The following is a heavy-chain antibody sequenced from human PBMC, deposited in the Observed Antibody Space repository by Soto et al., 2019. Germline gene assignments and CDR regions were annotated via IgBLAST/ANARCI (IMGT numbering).Heavy chain of an antibody. CDR2: INPTGGST. CDR1: GYTFTRYY. D-gene: IGHD4-17*01. J-gene: IGHJ3*02. V-gene: IGHV1-46*01. Sequence: QVQLVQSGAEVKKPGASVKISCKASGYTFTRYYLHWVRQAPGQGPEWMGIINPTGGSTDYAQNFQGRVTMTRDTSTSTVYMEPSSLTSDDTAVFYCARCRYGAWDAFDIWGQGTMVTVSS. CDR3: ARCRYGAWDAFDI.